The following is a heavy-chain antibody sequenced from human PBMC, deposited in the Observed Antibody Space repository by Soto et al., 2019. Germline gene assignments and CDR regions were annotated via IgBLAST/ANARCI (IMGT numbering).Heavy chain of an antibody. Sequence: GGSLRLSCAASGFTFDDYAMHWVRQDPGKGLEWDSGISWNSGSIGYADSVKSRFTISRDNAKNSLYLQMNSLRAGDTALYYCAKDILLEPGAIDYWGQGTLVTVSS. D-gene: IGHD2-2*01. V-gene: IGHV3-9*01. J-gene: IGHJ4*02. CDR3: AKDILLEPGAIDY. CDR1: GFTFDDYA. CDR2: ISWNSGSI.